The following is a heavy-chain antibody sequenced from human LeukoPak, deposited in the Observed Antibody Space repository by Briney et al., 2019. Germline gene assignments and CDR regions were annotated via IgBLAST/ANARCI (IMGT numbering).Heavy chain of an antibody. J-gene: IGHJ4*02. Sequence: GGSLRLSCAASGFTFSSYGMHWVRQAPGKGLEWVAVIANDGRDKKYADSVKGRFTITRDNAKDSLFLQMNSLRAEDTAVYYCAKDLARSAAAYYFDSWGQGTLVTVSS. V-gene: IGHV3-30*18. CDR2: IANDGRDK. CDR3: AKDLARSAAAYYFDS. CDR1: GFTFSSYG. D-gene: IGHD6-13*01.